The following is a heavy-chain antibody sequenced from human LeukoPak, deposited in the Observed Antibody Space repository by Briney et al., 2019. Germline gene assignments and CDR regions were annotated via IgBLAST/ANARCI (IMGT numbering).Heavy chain of an antibody. J-gene: IGHJ4*02. CDR1: GFTFSSYW. CDR3: VMVRGVITADY. Sequence: AGGSLRLSCAASGFTFSSYWMSWVRQAPGKGLEWVANIKQDGSEKYYVDSVKGRFTISRDNAKNSLYLQMNSLRAEDTAVYYCVMVRGVITADYWGQGTLVTVS. V-gene: IGHV3-7*01. D-gene: IGHD3-10*01. CDR2: IKQDGSEK.